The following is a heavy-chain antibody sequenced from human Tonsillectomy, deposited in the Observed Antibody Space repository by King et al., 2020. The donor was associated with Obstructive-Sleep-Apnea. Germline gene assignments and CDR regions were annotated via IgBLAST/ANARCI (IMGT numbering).Heavy chain of an antibody. D-gene: IGHD5-18*01. CDR1: GVSISSSSYY. V-gene: IGHV4-39*07. Sequence: QLQESGPGLVKPSETLSLTCIVSGVSISSSSYYWGWIRQPPGKGLEWIGSIYNSGSTDYNPPLKSRVSISVDTPKNQFSLKLSSVTAADTAVYYCARGGNYGYSANWFDPWGQGTLVTVSS. CDR3: ARGGNYGYSANWFDP. J-gene: IGHJ5*02. CDR2: IYNSGST.